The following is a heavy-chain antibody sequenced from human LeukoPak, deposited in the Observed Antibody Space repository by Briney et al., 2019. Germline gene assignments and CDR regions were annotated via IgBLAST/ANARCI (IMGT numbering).Heavy chain of an antibody. Sequence: SETLSLTCTVSGGSITSYYWSWIRQPPGKGLEWIGYIYYSGNTNYNPSLKSLVTISVDTSKNQFSLKLSSVTAADTAVYYCARHLGYCSTTSCQPGFDPWGQGTLVTVSS. CDR2: IYYSGNT. D-gene: IGHD2-2*01. J-gene: IGHJ5*02. CDR3: ARHLGYCSTTSCQPGFDP. CDR1: GGSITSYY. V-gene: IGHV4-59*08.